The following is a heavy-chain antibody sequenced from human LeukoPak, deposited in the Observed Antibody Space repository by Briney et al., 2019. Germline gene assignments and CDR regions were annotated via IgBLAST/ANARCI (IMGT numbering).Heavy chain of an antibody. CDR2: ISASGYST. D-gene: IGHD2/OR15-2a*01. CDR3: ARGTFGPLYYFDY. V-gene: IGHV3-23*01. CDR1: RFTFGSYA. J-gene: IGHJ4*02. Sequence: GGSLRLSCAASRFTFGSYAMSWVRQAPGKGLEWVSSISASGYSTYYAESVKGRFTISRDNFKNTLYLQMNRLRAEDTAVYYCARGTFGPLYYFDYWGQGTLVTVSS.